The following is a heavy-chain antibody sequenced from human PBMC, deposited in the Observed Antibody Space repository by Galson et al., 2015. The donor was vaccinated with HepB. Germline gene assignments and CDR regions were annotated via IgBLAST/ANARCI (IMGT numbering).Heavy chain of an antibody. CDR2: TYYRSKWYF. D-gene: IGHD3-10*01. Sequence: CAISGDSVSSSSAAWNWIWQSPSRGLEWLGRTYYRSKWYFDYAVSVNSRMTISPDTSKNQFSLHLNSVTPDDTAVYYCVSGGGTSFTRAFDIWGQGQWSPSLQ. J-gene: IGHJ3*02. CDR3: VSGGGTSFTRAFDI. CDR1: GDSVSSSSAA. V-gene: IGHV6-1*01.